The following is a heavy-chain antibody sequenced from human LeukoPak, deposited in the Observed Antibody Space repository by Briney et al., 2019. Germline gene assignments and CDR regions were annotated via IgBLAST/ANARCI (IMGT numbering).Heavy chain of an antibody. V-gene: IGHV3-66*01. CDR1: GFTVSSNF. CDR3: ATRGRSSSGHGFSLDC. CDR2: IYSDGGT. J-gene: IGHJ4*02. D-gene: IGHD6-6*01. Sequence: GGSLRLSCAASGFTVSSNFMSWVRQAPGKGLEWVSLIYSDGGTYYAISVKGRFTISRDNSKNTLYLQMNSLGAQDTAVYYRATRGRSSSGHGFSLDCWGQGTLVTVSS.